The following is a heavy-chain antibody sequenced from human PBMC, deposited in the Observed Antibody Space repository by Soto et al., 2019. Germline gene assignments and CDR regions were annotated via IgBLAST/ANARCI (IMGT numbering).Heavy chain of an antibody. V-gene: IGHV4-39*01. D-gene: IGHD4-17*01. J-gene: IGHJ4*02. Sequence: PSETLSLTCTVSGGSISSNSYYWGWIRQPPGKGLEWIGSIYYNGNTHYNPSLRSRVTISVDTSKNQFSLKLNSVTAADTAVYNCVLVTTIYYFDYWGQGTLVTVSS. CDR1: GGSISSNSYY. CDR3: VLVTTIYYFDY. CDR2: IYYNGNT.